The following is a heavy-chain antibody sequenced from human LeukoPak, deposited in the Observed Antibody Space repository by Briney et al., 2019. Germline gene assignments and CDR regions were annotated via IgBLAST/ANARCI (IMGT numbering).Heavy chain of an antibody. CDR3: TTDPRNDYVEDWFDP. J-gene: IGHJ5*02. CDR2: IKSKTDGGTT. Sequence: GRSLRLSCAASGFTFSNAWMSSARHAPGDGMEWVGLIKSKTDGGTTEYAAHVKGRFTISRDDSKNTLNLQMNSLKTEDTAVYYCTTDPRNDYVEDWFDPWGQGTLVTVSS. V-gene: IGHV3-15*01. CDR1: GFTFSNAW. D-gene: IGHD4-17*01.